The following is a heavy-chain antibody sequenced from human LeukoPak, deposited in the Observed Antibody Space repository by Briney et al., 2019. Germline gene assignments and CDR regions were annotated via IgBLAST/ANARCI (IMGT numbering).Heavy chain of an antibody. Sequence: GGSLRLSCAASGFTFSSYAMSWVRKAPGKGLEWVSAISVSGGSTYYVDSVKGRFTISRDNSKNPLYLQMNSQRAEDTAVYYCATQIAYDFWSGYYGYWGQGTLVTVSP. CDR3: ATQIAYDFWSGYYGY. CDR1: GFTFSSYA. D-gene: IGHD3-3*01. CDR2: ISVSGGST. V-gene: IGHV3-23*01. J-gene: IGHJ4*02.